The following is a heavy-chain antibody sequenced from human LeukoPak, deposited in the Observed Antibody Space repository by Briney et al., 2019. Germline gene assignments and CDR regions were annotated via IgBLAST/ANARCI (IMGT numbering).Heavy chain of an antibody. CDR2: ISGSSGTI. Sequence: GGSLRLSCTASGFTFSSYNMNWVRHTPGKGLEWLSYISGSSGTIYYADSVKGRFTISRDNAKNSLDLQMNSLRDEDTALYYCARVANSNYYFDCWGQGTLVTVSS. D-gene: IGHD1-7*01. J-gene: IGHJ4*02. V-gene: IGHV3-48*02. CDR1: GFTFSSYN. CDR3: ARVANSNYYFDC.